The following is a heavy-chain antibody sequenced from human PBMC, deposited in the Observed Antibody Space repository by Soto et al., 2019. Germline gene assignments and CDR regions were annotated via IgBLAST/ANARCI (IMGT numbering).Heavy chain of an antibody. Sequence: QVQLVQSGAEVKKPGSSVKVSCTASGGTFSSYAISWVRQAPGQGLEWMGGIMPIFGTANYAQKVQGRVTITADESTSTAYMELRSLRSEDRAVYYCAIGMGYAPMGNDYWGQGTLVNVSS. J-gene: IGHJ4*02. CDR2: IMPIFGTA. CDR1: GGTFSSYA. D-gene: IGHD2-8*01. CDR3: AIGMGYAPMGNDY. V-gene: IGHV1-69*01.